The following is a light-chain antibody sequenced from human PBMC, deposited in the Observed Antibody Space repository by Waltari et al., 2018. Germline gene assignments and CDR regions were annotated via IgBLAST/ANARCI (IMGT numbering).Light chain of an antibody. J-gene: IGLJ2*01. CDR2: DVN. Sequence: QSALTQPASVSGSPGQSITLPCTGSRRDLGAYTFLPWYHQHPGKTPKLMIYDVNNRPSGVSNRFSGSKSGDTASLTISGLQAEDEADYYCSSYTNSNTLVFGGGTKLTVL. CDR1: RRDLGAYTF. V-gene: IGLV2-14*03. CDR3: SSYTNSNTLV.